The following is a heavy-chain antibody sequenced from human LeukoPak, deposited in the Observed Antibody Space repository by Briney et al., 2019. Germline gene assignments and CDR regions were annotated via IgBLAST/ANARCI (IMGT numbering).Heavy chain of an antibody. CDR1: GYTLTELS. J-gene: IGHJ4*02. D-gene: IGHD3-22*01. CDR2: FDPEDGET. CDR3: ATGLYDSSGYYFGY. V-gene: IGHV1-24*01. Sequence: ASVKVSCKVSGYTLTELSMHWVRQAPGKGLEWMGGFDPEDGETIYAQKFQGRVTMTEDISTDTAYMELSSLRSEDTAVYYCATGLYDSSGYYFGYWGQGTLVTASS.